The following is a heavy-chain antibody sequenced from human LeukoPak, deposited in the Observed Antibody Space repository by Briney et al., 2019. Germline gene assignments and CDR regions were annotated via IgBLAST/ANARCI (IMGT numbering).Heavy chain of an antibody. Sequence: SVTLSLTCSVYGGSFSDYFWSWIRQSPGKGLEWIGEIDDGGNTNYNPSLMSRVIVSMEKSKKQFSLVMRSVAAADTAVYYCARFSRITWGDWGDAFDIWGQGTTVIVSS. CDR2: IDDGGNT. CDR3: ARFSRITWGDWGDAFDI. J-gene: IGHJ3*02. V-gene: IGHV4-34*01. CDR1: GGSFSDYF. D-gene: IGHD2-21*02.